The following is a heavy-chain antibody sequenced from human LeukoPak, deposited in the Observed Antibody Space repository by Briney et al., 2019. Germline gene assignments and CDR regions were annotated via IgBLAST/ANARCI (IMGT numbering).Heavy chain of an antibody. CDR2: TGNKANSYTT. CDR3: ACTSCWGRFDP. V-gene: IGHV3-72*01. D-gene: IGHD2-2*01. J-gene: IGHJ5*02. CDR1: GFTFSEYY. Sequence: GGSLRLSCAASGFTFSEYYMDWVRQAPGKGLEWVGRTGNKANSYTTEYAASVKGRFTISRDDSKNSLYLQMNSLKTEDTALYYCACTSCWGRFDPWGQGSLVTISS.